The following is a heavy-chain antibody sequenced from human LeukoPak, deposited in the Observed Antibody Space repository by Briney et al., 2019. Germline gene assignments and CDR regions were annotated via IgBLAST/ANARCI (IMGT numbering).Heavy chain of an antibody. CDR2: ISSSSSYI. Sequence: GGSLRLSCAASGFTFSGSAMHWVRQAPGKGLEWVSSISSSSSYIYYADSVKGRFTISRGNAKNSLYLQMNSLRAEDTAVYYCARDSPNEGILWWSIDYWGQGTLVTVSS. V-gene: IGHV3-21*01. D-gene: IGHD2-21*01. CDR1: GFTFSGSA. CDR3: ARDSPNEGILWWSIDY. J-gene: IGHJ4*02.